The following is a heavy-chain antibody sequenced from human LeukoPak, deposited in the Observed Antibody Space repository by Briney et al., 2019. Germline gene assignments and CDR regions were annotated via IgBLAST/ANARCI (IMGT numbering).Heavy chain of an antibody. CDR3: ARENDFWSGYSPFDY. J-gene: IGHJ4*02. CDR1: GFTFSSYW. D-gene: IGHD3-3*01. V-gene: IGHV3-7*01. Sequence: GGSLRLSCVASGFTFSSYWMNWVRQAPGRGLGWVANIKQDGSEKYYVDSVMGRFTISRDNAKNSLYLQMNSLRAEDTAVYYCARENDFWSGYSPFDYWGQGTLVTVSS. CDR2: IKQDGSEK.